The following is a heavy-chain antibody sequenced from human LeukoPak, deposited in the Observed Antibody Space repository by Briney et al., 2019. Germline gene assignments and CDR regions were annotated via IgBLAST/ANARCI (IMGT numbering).Heavy chain of an antibody. D-gene: IGHD1-26*01. Sequence: SETLPLTCTVSGGSIRSHYWSWIRQPPGKGLEWIGYIYFSGSTNYNPSLRSRVTISLDTSTNQFSLKVTSVTAADTAVYYCATMSGRYYAYFDYWGQGTLVTVSS. CDR3: ATMSGRYYAYFDY. V-gene: IGHV4-59*11. CDR2: IYFSGST. J-gene: IGHJ4*02. CDR1: GGSIRSHY.